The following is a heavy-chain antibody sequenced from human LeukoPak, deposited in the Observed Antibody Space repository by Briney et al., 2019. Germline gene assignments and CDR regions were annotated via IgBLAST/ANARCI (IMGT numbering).Heavy chain of an antibody. J-gene: IGHJ3*02. D-gene: IGHD6-13*01. CDR2: IYSGGST. CDR1: GFTVSSNY. Sequence: AGGSLRLSCAASGFTVSSNYMSWVRQAPRKGLEWVSVIYSGGSTYYADSVKGRFTISRDNSKNTLYLQMNSLRAEDTAVYYCARVTTSIAAADQTDAFDIWGQGTMVTVSS. V-gene: IGHV3-53*01. CDR3: ARVTTSIAAADQTDAFDI.